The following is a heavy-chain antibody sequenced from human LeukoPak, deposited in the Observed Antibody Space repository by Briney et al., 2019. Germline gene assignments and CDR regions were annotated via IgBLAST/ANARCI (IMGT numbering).Heavy chain of an antibody. CDR2: IIPIFGTA. J-gene: IGHJ3*02. V-gene: IGHV1-69*06. Sequence: GASVTVSCKASGGTFSSYAISWVRQAPGQGLEWMGGIIPIFGTANYAQKFQGRVTITADKSTNTAYMELSSLRSEDTAVYYCARDAVENWSGYYSTDAFDIWGQGTMVTVSS. CDR3: ARDAVENWSGYYSTDAFDI. CDR1: GGTFSSYA. D-gene: IGHD3-3*01.